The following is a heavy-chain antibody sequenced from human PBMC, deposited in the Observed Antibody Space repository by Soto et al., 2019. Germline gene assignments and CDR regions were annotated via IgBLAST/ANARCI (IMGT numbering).Heavy chain of an antibody. V-gene: IGHV3-11*06. J-gene: IGHJ5*01. CDR1: GFTFSNAW. D-gene: IGHD1-1*01. Sequence: GGSLRLSCAASGFTFSNAWMSWVRQAPGKGLEWVGRISSGSSYIKYADSVEGRFTISRDNAKNSLYLQMNSLRAEDTAVYFCARETVETGWFDSWGLGILVTVSS. CDR2: ISSGSSYI. CDR3: ARETVETGWFDS.